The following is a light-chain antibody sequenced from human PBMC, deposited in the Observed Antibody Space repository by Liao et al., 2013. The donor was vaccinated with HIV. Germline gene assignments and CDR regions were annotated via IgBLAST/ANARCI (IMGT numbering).Light chain of an antibody. Sequence: SYVLTQPPSVSVAPGKTARITCGGSNIGSKTVHWYQQKPGQAPILVIYYDNNRPSGIPERFSGSNSENTGTLTISGTQAVDEAVYYCQAWDRDTALFGGGTKLTVL. CDR3: QAWDRDTAL. V-gene: IGLV3-21*01. CDR2: YDN. J-gene: IGLJ2*01. CDR1: NIGSKT.